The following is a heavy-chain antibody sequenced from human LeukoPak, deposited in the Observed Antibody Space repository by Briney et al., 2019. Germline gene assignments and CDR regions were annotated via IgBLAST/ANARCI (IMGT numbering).Heavy chain of an antibody. J-gene: IGHJ5*02. CDR3: ARGRYYGSGSYSFDP. Sequence: ASVTVSYKASGYTFTGYYMHWVQQAPGQGLEWMGWINPNSGGTNYAQKFQGRVTMTRNTSISTAYMELSSLRSEDTAVYYCARGRYYGSGSYSFDPWGQGTLVTVSS. CDR1: GYTFTGYY. D-gene: IGHD3-10*01. V-gene: IGHV1-2*02. CDR2: INPNSGGT.